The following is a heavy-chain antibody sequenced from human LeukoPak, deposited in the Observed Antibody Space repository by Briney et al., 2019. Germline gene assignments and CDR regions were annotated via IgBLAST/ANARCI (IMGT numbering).Heavy chain of an antibody. CDR2: IYHSGST. CDR3: ARERYFDWSYNWFDP. J-gene: IGHJ5*02. V-gene: IGHV4-38-2*02. CDR1: GYSISSGYY. D-gene: IGHD3-9*01. Sequence: SETLSLTCTVSGYSISSGYYWGWIRQPPGKGLEWIGSIYHSGSTYYNPSLKSRVTISVDTSKNQFSLKLSSVTAADTAVYYCARERYFDWSYNWFDPWGQGTLVTVSS.